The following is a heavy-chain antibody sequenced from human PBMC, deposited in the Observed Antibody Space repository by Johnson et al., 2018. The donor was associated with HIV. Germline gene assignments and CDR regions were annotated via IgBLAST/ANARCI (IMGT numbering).Heavy chain of an antibody. J-gene: IGHJ3*02. D-gene: IGHD6-19*01. CDR2: IYSDGSDT. CDR1: GFIFRNYW. Sequence: VQLVESGGGLVKPGGSLTLSCVASGFIFRNYWMHWVRQAPGKGLVWVARIYSDGSDTAYADSVKGRFTISRDNAKRTLYLQMNRLRAEDTAVYYCARKQWLEIPSDAFDIWGQGTMVTVSS. CDR3: ARKQWLEIPSDAFDI. V-gene: IGHV3-74*03.